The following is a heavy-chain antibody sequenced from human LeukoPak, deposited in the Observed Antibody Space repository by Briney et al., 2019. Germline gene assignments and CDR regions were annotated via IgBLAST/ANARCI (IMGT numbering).Heavy chain of an antibody. CDR2: IYPGDSDT. Sequence: GESLKISCKGSGYSFTSYWIGWVRQMPGKGLEWMGIIYPGDSDTRYSPSFQGQVTISADKSISTAYLQWSSLKASDTAMYYCARLSVVEHTYYYYGMDVWGQGTTVTVSS. J-gene: IGHJ6*02. D-gene: IGHD2-15*01. CDR1: GYSFTSYW. CDR3: ARLSVVEHTYYYYGMDV. V-gene: IGHV5-51*01.